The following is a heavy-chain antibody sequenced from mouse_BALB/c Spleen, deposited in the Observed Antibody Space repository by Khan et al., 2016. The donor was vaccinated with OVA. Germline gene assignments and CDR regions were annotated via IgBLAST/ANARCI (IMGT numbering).Heavy chain of an antibody. CDR3: ARKNGSDFDY. CDR2: INPHIGET. CDR1: GYSFTGYF. V-gene: IGHV1-20*02. D-gene: IGHD1-1*01. J-gene: IGHJ2*01. Sequence: EVQLQQSGPELVKPGASVKISCKASGYSFTGYFMNWVMQSHGKSLEWIGRINPHIGETFYNQKFKGKATLTVDESSSTVHMELRSLASEDPAVYDCARKNGSDFDYWGQGTTLTVSS.